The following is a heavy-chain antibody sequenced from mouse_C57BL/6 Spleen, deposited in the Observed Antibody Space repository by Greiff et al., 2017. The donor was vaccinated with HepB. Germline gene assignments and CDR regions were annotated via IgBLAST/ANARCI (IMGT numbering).Heavy chain of an antibody. J-gene: IGHJ4*01. D-gene: IGHD1-1*01. CDR2: IHPSDSDT. V-gene: IGHV1-74*01. Sequence: QVQLQQPGAELVKPGASVKVSCKASGYTFTSYWMHWVKQRPGQGLEWIGRIHPSDSDTNYNQKFKGKATLTVDKSSSTAYMQLISLTSEDSAVYYCAIYYGSGRDYAMDYWGQGTSVTVSS. CDR3: AIYYGSGRDYAMDY. CDR1: GYTFTSYW.